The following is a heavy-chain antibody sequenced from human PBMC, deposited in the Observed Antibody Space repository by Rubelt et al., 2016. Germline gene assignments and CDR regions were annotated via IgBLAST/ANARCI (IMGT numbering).Heavy chain of an antibody. CDR2: ISGSGGSP. J-gene: IGHJ4*02. D-gene: IGHD3-22*01. CDR1: GFTFSSYA. CDR3: VRDSSGYLGPLDY. V-gene: IGHV3-23*01. Sequence: VQLLESGGGLVQPGGSLRLSCAASGFTFSSYAMSWVRQAPGKGLEWVSGISGSGGSPYYADSVKGRLPLSRVYSKNTLYLQRISLRAEDTAVYYCVRDSSGYLGPLDYWGQGTLVTVSS.